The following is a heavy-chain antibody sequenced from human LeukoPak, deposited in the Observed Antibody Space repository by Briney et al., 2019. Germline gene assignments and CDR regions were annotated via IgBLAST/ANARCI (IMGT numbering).Heavy chain of an antibody. Sequence: SETLSLTCAVYGRSFSGYYWSWIRQPPGKGLEWIGEINHSGSTNYNPSLKSRVTISVDTSKNQFSLKLSSVTAADTAVYYCARHVGQQLAYWGQGTLVTVSS. CDR2: INHSGST. V-gene: IGHV4-34*01. CDR1: GRSFSGYY. D-gene: IGHD6-13*01. CDR3: ARHVGQQLAY. J-gene: IGHJ4*02.